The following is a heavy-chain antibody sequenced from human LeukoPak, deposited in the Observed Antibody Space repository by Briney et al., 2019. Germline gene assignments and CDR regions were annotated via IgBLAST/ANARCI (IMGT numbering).Heavy chain of an antibody. CDR3: ARNNGMDV. V-gene: IGHV3-7*03. Sequence: GGSLRLSCAASGFTVSSDKMSWVRQVPGRGPEWVANVNRGGSETYYLDSVKGRFTISKDNAKNSLYLQMNSLRAEDTALYHCARNNGMDVWGQGTTVIVSS. CDR1: GFTVSSDK. CDR2: VNRGGSET. J-gene: IGHJ6*02.